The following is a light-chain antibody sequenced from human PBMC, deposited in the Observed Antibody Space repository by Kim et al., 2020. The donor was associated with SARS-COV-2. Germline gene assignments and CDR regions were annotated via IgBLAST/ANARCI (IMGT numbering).Light chain of an antibody. Sequence: APRMTARITCGGNNSGTKSVNGYHQKPGMATFLVIFYDSDRPAGIPSRLSGSNSGNTATLTISWVEAGEEADYCCQLWDSSSDQGIFGGGTQLTVL. CDR1: NSGTKS. CDR2: YDS. J-gene: IGLJ2*01. CDR3: QLWDSSSDQGI. V-gene: IGLV3-21*01.